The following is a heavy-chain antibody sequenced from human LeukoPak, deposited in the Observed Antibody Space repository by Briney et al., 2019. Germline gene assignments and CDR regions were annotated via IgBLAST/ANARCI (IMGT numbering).Heavy chain of an antibody. CDR2: ISAYNGNT. CDR3: ARGRRGLTYYYDSSGPNDAFDI. CDR1: GYTFTSYG. V-gene: IGHV1-18*01. J-gene: IGHJ3*02. Sequence: ASVKVSCKASGYTFTSYGISWVRQAPGQGLEWMGWISAYNGNTNYAQKLQGRVTMTTDTSTSTAYMELNSLRSEDTAVYYCARGRRGLTYYYDSSGPNDAFDIWGQGTMVTVSS. D-gene: IGHD3-22*01.